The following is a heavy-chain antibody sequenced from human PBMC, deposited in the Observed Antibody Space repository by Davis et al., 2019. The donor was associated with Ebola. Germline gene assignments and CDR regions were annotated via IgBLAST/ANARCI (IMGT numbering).Heavy chain of an antibody. CDR1: GFTFGAYA. V-gene: IGHV3-49*04. J-gene: IGHJ4*02. Sequence: PGGSLRLSCTASGFTFGAYAMSWVRQAPGKGLEWVGFIRSKAYGATTEYAASVKGRFTISRDDSKSIAYLQMNSLKTEDTAVYYCTREGFDYWGQGTLVTVSS. CDR2: IRSKAYGATT. CDR3: TREGFDY.